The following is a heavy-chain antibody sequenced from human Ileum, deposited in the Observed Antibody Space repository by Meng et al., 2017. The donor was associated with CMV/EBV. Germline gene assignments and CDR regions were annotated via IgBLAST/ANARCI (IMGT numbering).Heavy chain of an antibody. CDR1: GGGITSSGYS. V-gene: IGHV4-30-4*07. Sequence: QMQQPGSGLGRASPSLSLPRPCGGGGITSSGYSWSWIRQPPGKGLEWIGRIYSSGNTYYNPSLKSRVTMSVDTSKNHFSLKLSSVTAADTAVYYCARETQYGALNWFDPWGQGTLVTVSS. D-gene: IGHD4/OR15-4a*01. CDR3: ARETQYGALNWFDP. J-gene: IGHJ5*02. CDR2: IYSSGNT.